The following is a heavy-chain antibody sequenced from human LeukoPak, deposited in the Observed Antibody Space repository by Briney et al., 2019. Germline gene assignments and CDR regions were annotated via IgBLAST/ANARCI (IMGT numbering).Heavy chain of an antibody. CDR3: ATKGGSYWYFDL. V-gene: IGHV3-23*01. CDR1: GFTFSSYA. D-gene: IGHD3-16*01. J-gene: IGHJ2*01. CDR2: ISGSGGST. Sequence: PGGSLILSCAASGFTFSSYAMSWVRQAPGKGLEWVSAISGSGGSTYYADSVKGRFTISRDNSKNTLYLQVNSLRAEDTAVYYCATKGGSYWYFDLWGRGTLVTASS.